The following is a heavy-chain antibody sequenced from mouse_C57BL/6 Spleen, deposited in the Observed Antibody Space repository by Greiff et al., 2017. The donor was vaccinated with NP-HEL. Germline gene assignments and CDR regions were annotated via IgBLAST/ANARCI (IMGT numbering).Heavy chain of an antibody. Sequence: QVHVKQSGAELVKPGASVKLSCKASGYTFTEYTIHWVKQRSGQGLEWIGWFYPGSGSIKYNEKFKDKATLTADKSSSTVYMELSRLTSEDSAVYFCARHEGGLRPHYYAMDYWGQGTSVTVSS. V-gene: IGHV1-62-2*01. CDR3: ARHEGGLRPHYYAMDY. CDR1: GYTFTEYT. D-gene: IGHD2-4*01. J-gene: IGHJ4*01. CDR2: FYPGSGSI.